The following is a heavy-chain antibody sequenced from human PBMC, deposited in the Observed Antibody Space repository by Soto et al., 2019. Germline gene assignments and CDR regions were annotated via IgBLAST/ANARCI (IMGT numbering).Heavy chain of an antibody. J-gene: IGHJ4*02. D-gene: IGHD3-3*01. CDR2: TYYRSKWYN. V-gene: IGHV6-1*01. CDR1: GDSVSSNSAA. CDR3: ARVRLDFGVVFHVYYFDY. Sequence: QTLSLTCAISGDSVSSNSAAWNWIRQSPSRGLEWLGRTYYRSKWYNDYAVSVKSRIIINPDTSKNQFSLLLNSVTPEDTAVYYCARVRLDFGVVFHVYYFDYWGQGTLVTVSS.